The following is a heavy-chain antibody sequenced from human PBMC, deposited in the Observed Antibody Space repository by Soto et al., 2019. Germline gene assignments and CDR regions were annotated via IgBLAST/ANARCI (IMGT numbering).Heavy chain of an antibody. Sequence: SVEVSFKASCYTFTSYGIRWVRQAPVQGLEWMGWISAYNGNTNYAQKLQGRVTMTTDTSTSTAYMELRSLRSDDTAVYYCARSGVGSSEGYGEYYGMDVWGQGTKVTVYS. V-gene: IGHV1-18*01. CDR1: CYTFTSYG. CDR2: ISAYNGNT. CDR3: ARSGVGSSEGYGEYYGMDV. J-gene: IGHJ6*02. D-gene: IGHD4-17*01.